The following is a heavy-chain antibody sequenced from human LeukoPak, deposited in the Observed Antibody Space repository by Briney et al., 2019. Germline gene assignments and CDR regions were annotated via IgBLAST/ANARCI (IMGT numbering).Heavy chain of an antibody. V-gene: IGHV1-8*01. Sequence: ASVKVSCKASGYTFTSNDINWVRQATGQGLEWMGWMNPNSGNTAYAQKFQGRVTMTRNTAISTAYMELSSLRSEDTAVYYCAGPKSKYVSSGYYPLDYWGQGTLVTVSS. CDR2: MNPNSGNT. D-gene: IGHD3-22*01. CDR1: GYTFTSND. CDR3: AGPKSKYVSSGYYPLDY. J-gene: IGHJ4*02.